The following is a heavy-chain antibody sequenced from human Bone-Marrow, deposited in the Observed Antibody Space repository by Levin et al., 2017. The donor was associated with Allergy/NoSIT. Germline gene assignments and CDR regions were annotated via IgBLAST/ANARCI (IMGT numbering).Heavy chain of an antibody. Sequence: VASVKVSCKASGYTLTAYYIDWVRQAPGQGLEWMGRINPNGGFTTSAQMFQGRVTMTRDTSINTVYMELTRLTSDDTAIYYCARVGFPTGNSSGYYVAYWGQGTLVTVSS. V-gene: IGHV1-2*06. CDR1: GYTLTAYY. D-gene: IGHD3-22*01. CDR3: ARVGFPTGNSSGYYVAY. CDR2: INPNGGFT. J-gene: IGHJ4*02.